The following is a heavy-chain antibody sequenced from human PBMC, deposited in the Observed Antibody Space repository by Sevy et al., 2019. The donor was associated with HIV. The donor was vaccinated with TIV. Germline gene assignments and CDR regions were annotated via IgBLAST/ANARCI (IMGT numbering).Heavy chain of an antibody. J-gene: IGHJ3*02. D-gene: IGHD3-22*01. CDR3: TSESYDSSGYYYGRAFDI. CDR2: IRSKAYGGTT. Sequence: GGSLRLSCTASGFTFGDYAMSWVRQAPGKGLEWVGFIRSKAYGGTTEYAASVKGRFTISRDDSKSIAYLQMNSLKTEDTAVYYCTSESYDSSGYYYGRAFDIWGQGTMVTVSS. V-gene: IGHV3-49*04. CDR1: GFTFGDYA.